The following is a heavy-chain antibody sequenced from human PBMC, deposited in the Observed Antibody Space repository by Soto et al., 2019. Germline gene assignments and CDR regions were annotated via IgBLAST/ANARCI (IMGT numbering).Heavy chain of an antibody. CDR3: ARVAEMGTVTEGYYYYMDV. CDR1: GDTFSNLT. Sequence: QVQLVQSGAEVKKPGSSVTVSCKASGDTFSNLTISWVRQAPGQGLDWMGRSIPILGVANYSHKFQGRVTITADKSTTTAYMELSSLRSADTAVYYCARVAEMGTVTEGYYYYMDVWGKGTTVTVSS. V-gene: IGHV1-69*04. J-gene: IGHJ6*03. D-gene: IGHD4-17*01. CDR2: SIPILGVA.